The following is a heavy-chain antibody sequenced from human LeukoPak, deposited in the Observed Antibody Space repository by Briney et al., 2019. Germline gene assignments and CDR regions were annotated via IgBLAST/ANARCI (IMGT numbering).Heavy chain of an antibody. J-gene: IGHJ5*02. CDR3: ARDSGTSGEVKFDP. D-gene: IGHD3-10*01. V-gene: IGHV3-74*01. CDR1: GFTFSRYW. CDR2: INSDGSRT. Sequence: GGSLRLSCEASGFTFSRYWMHWVRQAPGKGLVWVSRINSDGSRTTYADSVKGRFTISRDNAKNTLYLQMNSLRAEDTAVYYCARDSGTSGEVKFDPWGQGALVTVSS.